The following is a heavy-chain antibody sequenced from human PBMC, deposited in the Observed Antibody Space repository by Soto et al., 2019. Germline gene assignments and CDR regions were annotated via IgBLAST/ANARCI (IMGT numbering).Heavy chain of an antibody. V-gene: IGHV4-59*01. CDR1: GGSISSYY. J-gene: IGHJ4*02. CDR3: ARALSGYYPDFDY. D-gene: IGHD3-22*01. Sequence: SETLSLTCTVSGGSISSYYWSWIRQPPGKGLEWIGYIYYSGSTNYNPSLKSRVTISVDTSKNQFSLKLSSVTAADTAVYYCARALSGYYPDFDYWGQGTLVTVS. CDR2: IYYSGST.